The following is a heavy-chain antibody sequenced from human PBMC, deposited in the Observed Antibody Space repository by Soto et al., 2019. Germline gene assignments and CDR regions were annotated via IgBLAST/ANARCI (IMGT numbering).Heavy chain of an antibody. CDR2: IYYSGST. D-gene: IGHD3-10*01. J-gene: IGHJ5*02. CDR3: ARSGSMGLLWFGELLTHNWFDP. V-gene: IGHV4-59*08. Sequence: SETLSLTCTVSGGSISRYYWSWIRQPPGKGLEWIGYIYYSGSTNYNPSLKSRVTISVDTSKNQFSLKLSSVTAADTAVYYCARSGSMGLLWFGELLTHNWFDPWGQGTLVTVSS. CDR1: GGSISRYY.